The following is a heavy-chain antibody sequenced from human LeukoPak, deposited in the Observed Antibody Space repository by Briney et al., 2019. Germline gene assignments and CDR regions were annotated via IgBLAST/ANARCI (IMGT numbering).Heavy chain of an antibody. CDR1: GGSFSSYY. CDR2: INHSGST. Sequence: SETLSLTCAVYGGSFSSYYWSWIRQPPGKGLEWIGEINHSGSTNYNPSLKSRVTISVDTSKNQFSLKLSSVTAADTAVYYCARGPRRPTLLDIVVVPAAIRGVPYYFDYWGQGTLVTVSS. J-gene: IGHJ4*02. D-gene: IGHD2-2*02. V-gene: IGHV4-34*01. CDR3: ARGPRRPTLLDIVVVPAAIRGVPYYFDY.